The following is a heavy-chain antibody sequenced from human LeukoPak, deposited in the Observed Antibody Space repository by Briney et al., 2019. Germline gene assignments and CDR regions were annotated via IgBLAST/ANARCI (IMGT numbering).Heavy chain of an antibody. D-gene: IGHD2-2*01. CDR2: ISRSGSTI. V-gene: IGHV3-48*03. Sequence: GGSLRLSCAASGLTFSSYEMNWVRQAPGKGLEWVSYISRSGSTIYYADSVKGRFTITRDNAKNSLYLQMNSLRAEDTAVYYCARGRYCSSTSCGPYNWFDPWGQGTLVTVSS. J-gene: IGHJ5*02. CDR1: GLTFSSYE. CDR3: ARGRYCSSTSCGPYNWFDP.